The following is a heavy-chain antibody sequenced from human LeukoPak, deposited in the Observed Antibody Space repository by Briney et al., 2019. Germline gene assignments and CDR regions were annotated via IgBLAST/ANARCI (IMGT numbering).Heavy chain of an antibody. V-gene: IGHV3-23*01. J-gene: IGHJ4*02. CDR2: ISGSGGST. CDR3: AKGQKYYYDSSGFQPLDY. CDR1: GFTFSSYA. D-gene: IGHD3-22*01. Sequence: PGRSLRLSCAASGFTFSSYAMSWVRQAPGKGLEWVSAISGSGGSTYYADSVKGRFTISRDNSKNTLYLQMNSLRAEDTAVYYCAKGQKYYYDSSGFQPLDYWGQGTLVTVSS.